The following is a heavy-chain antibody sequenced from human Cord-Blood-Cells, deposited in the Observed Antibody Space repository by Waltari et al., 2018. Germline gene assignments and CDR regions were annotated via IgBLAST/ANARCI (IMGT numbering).Heavy chain of an antibody. Sequence: QVQLVASGGGVVQPGRSLRLSCAASGFTFSSYGMPWVRQAPGRGLEWVAVIYKDGSNKYYADSVKGRFTISRDNSKNTLYLQMNSLRAEDTAVYYCAKKLDGSGSYYNYYYYGMDVWGQGTTVTVSS. J-gene: IGHJ6*02. V-gene: IGHV3-30*18. CDR1: GFTFSSYG. CDR3: AKKLDGSGSYYNYYYYGMDV. D-gene: IGHD3-10*01. CDR2: IYKDGSNK.